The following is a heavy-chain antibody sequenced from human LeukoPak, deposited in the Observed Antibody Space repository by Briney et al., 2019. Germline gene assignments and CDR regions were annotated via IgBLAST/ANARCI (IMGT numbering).Heavy chain of an antibody. CDR2: INPNSGGT. CDR3: AREAVAGTSYYFDY. D-gene: IGHD6-19*01. J-gene: IGHJ4*02. CDR1: GYTFTSYD. Sequence: ASVKVSCKASGYTFTSYDINWVRQATGQGLEWMGWINPNSGGTNYAQKFQGRVTMTRDTSISTAYMELSRLRSDDTAVYYCAREAVAGTSYYFDYWGQGTLVTVSS. V-gene: IGHV1-2*02.